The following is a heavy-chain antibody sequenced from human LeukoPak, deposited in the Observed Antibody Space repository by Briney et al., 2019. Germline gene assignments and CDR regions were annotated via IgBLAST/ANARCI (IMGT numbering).Heavy chain of an antibody. CDR3: AKWDTYYDSSGYYFY. Sequence: PSETLSLTCTVSGGSISSYYWTWIRQPAGKGLERIGRIYTSGSTNYNPSLKSRVTMSVDTSKNQFSLKLSSVTAADTAVYYCAKWDTYYDSSGYYFYWGQGTLVTVSS. CDR2: IYTSGST. D-gene: IGHD3-22*01. V-gene: IGHV4-4*07. J-gene: IGHJ4*02. CDR1: GGSISSYY.